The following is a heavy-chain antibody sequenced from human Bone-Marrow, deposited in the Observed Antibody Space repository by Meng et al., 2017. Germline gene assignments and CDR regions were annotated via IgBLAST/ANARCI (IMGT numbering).Heavy chain of an antibody. CDR1: GFTVSSNE. D-gene: IGHD2-15*01. CDR3: LPLIGVVVVAATRFLDY. J-gene: IGHJ4*02. Sequence: GGSLRLSCAASGFTVSSNEMSWVRQAPGKGLEWVSSISGGSTYYADSRKGRFTISRDNSKNTLHLQMNSLRAEDTAVYYCLPLIGVVVVAATRFLDYWGQGTLVTVSS. CDR2: ISGGST. V-gene: IGHV3-38-3*01.